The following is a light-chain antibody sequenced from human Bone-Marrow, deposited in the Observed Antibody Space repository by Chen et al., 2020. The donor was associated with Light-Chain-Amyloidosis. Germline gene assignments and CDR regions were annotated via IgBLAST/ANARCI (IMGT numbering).Light chain of an antibody. J-gene: IGKJ5*01. CDR1: QSMSSTY. V-gene: IGKV3-20*01. CDR2: ETS. Sequence: EIVLTQSPGTLSVSPGDRATLSCRASQSMSSTYLVWYQQKPGQPPRLLMYETSTRATGIPDRFSGSGSGTDFTLTSSRLEPEEFAVYYCQQYGSAQPITFGQGTRLEMK. CDR3: QQYGSAQPIT.